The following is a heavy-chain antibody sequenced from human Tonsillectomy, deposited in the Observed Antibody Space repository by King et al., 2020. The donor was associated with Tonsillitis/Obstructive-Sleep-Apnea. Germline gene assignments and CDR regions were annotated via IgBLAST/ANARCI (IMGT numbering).Heavy chain of an antibody. V-gene: IGHV5-10-1*01. J-gene: IGHJ3*02. CDR3: ARGGIGYDFAFDI. CDR2: IDPSDSYA. Sequence: VQLVQSGAEVKEPGESLRISCKGSGYIFASYCSNWGRQMPGKGLELMGKIDPSDSYANYCPSVQGHVTFSVDKSISTAHLQWSSLRASDNAMYYCARGGIGYDFAFDIWGQGTMVTVSS. D-gene: IGHD5-12*01. CDR1: GYIFASYC.